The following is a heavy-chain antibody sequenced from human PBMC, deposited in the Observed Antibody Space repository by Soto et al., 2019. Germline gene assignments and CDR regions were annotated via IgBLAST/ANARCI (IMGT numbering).Heavy chain of an antibody. CDR2: ISSSGST. CDR1: GGSISSGGHY. J-gene: IGHJ2*01. V-gene: IGHV4-31*11. D-gene: IGHD4-4*01. Sequence: QVQLQESGPGLLKPSQTLSLACAVSGGSISSGGHYWSWIRQHSEKGLEWIGYISSSGSTYYNPSLKSQVTISVDPSKNQVSLNLNSVTAADTAVYYCARSSQSWFFDLWGRGTLVTVSS. CDR3: ARSSQSWFFDL.